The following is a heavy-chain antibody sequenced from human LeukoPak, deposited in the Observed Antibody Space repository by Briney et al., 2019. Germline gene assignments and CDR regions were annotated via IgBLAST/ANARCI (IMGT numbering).Heavy chain of an antibody. CDR3: ARGVFGYYDSSGYYSTYYFDC. CDR1: GGSISSYY. CDR2: IYYSGST. D-gene: IGHD3-22*01. Sequence: SETLSLTCTVSGGSISSYYWSWIRQPPGKGLEWIGYIYYSGSTNYNPSLKSRVTISVDTSKNQFSLKLSSVTAADTAVYYCARGVFGYYDSSGYYSTYYFDCWGQGTLVTVSS. V-gene: IGHV4-59*01. J-gene: IGHJ4*02.